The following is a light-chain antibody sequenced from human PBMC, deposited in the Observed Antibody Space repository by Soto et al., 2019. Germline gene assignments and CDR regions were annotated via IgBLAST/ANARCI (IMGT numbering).Light chain of an antibody. Sequence: EIVLSQSPGTLSLSPGERATLSCRASQSVSNNYLAWYQQKPGQAPRLLIYGASNRATGIPPRSSGSGSGTDFTLTISSLEPEDSAVYYCQQRHRWPITFGQGTRLEIK. V-gene: IGKV3D-20*02. CDR3: QQRHRWPIT. CDR2: GAS. J-gene: IGKJ5*01. CDR1: QSVSNNY.